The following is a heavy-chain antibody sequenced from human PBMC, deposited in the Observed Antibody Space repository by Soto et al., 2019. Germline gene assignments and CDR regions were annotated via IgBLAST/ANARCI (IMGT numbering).Heavy chain of an antibody. Sequence: GGSLRLSCAVSGFTFTSYSMSWVRQAPGEGLEWVANIRQDGHEKYYVDSVRGRFTIPRDNAQNSLYLQMDSLRAGDTAMYYCARDLPGYCSTTNCYYYFDFWGQGTLVTVSS. D-gene: IGHD2-2*01. CDR1: GFTFTSYS. V-gene: IGHV3-7*03. J-gene: IGHJ4*02. CDR3: ARDLPGYCSTTNCYYYFDF. CDR2: IRQDGHEK.